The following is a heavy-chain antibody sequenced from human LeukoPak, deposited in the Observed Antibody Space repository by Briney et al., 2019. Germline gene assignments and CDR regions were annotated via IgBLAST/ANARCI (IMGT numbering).Heavy chain of an antibody. J-gene: IGHJ4*02. Sequence: SETLSLTCTVSGGSISSSTYYWGWIRQPPGKGLEWIGSIYYSGTTDYNPSLKSRVTISVDTSKNQFSLRLSSVTAADTAVYYCARHHSSSWYAPFDYWGQGTLVTVSS. CDR1: GGSISSSTYY. CDR3: ARHHSSSWYAPFDY. D-gene: IGHD6-13*01. V-gene: IGHV4-39*01. CDR2: IYYSGTT.